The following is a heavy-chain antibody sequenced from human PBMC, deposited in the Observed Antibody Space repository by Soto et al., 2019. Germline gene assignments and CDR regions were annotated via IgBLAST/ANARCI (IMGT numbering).Heavy chain of an antibody. J-gene: IGHJ3*01. V-gene: IGHV3-7*01. CDR1: GFSIRRYW. CDR3: ARDNPTVTV. Sequence: QLVESGGGLVQPGGSLRLTCAASGFSIRRYWMSWVRQAPGKGLEWVANIKEDGSEKFYAKSVEGRFNISRDNAKNSLSLPMNNLRSDDTAVYFCARDNPTVTVWGQGTMILVSS. CDR2: IKEDGSEK.